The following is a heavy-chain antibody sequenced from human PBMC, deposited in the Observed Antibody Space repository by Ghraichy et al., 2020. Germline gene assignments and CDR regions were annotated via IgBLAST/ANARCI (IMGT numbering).Heavy chain of an antibody. V-gene: IGHV4-39*01. Sequence: SDTLSLTCSVSGFSIRHRDYHWGWIRQAPGKGLEWIGSISETGTRNYRRSLERRVSMSVDASKNQFSLRMFSVTAADTGIYFCGRQPIAAHKTGFYGPGLVDQWGQGILVVVSS. CDR1: GFSIRHRDYH. CDR2: ISETGTR. CDR3: GRQPIAAHKTGFYGPGLVDQ. D-gene: IGHD1-14*01. J-gene: IGHJ1*01.